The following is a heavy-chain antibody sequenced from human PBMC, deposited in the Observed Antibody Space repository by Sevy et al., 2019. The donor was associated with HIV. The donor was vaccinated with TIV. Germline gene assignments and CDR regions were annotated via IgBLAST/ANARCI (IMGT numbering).Heavy chain of an antibody. V-gene: IGHV3-21*01. CDR2: SSGSGDYI. J-gene: IGHJ4*02. Sequence: GGSLRLSCSASGFIFSSYTMIWVRQAAGRGLEWVASSSGSGDYIHYAHSLKGRFTISRDNAKNLLYLQMNSLRADDTAVYYCARDHGYCSGGSCYSGGYWGQGTLVTVSS. D-gene: IGHD2-15*01. CDR3: ARDHGYCSGGSCYSGGY. CDR1: GFIFSSYT.